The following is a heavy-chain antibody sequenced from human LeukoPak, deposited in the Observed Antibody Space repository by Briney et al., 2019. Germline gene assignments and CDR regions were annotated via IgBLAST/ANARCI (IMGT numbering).Heavy chain of an antibody. CDR3: ARGGSGWNYYYYYMDV. Sequence: SETLSLTCTVSGGSISSYYWNWIRQPAGKGLEWIGRIYTSGSTNYNPSLKSRVTISVDTSKNQFSLKLSSVTAADTAVYYCARGGSGWNYYYYYMDVWGKGTTVTISS. CDR1: GGSISSYY. J-gene: IGHJ6*03. CDR2: IYTSGST. V-gene: IGHV4-4*07. D-gene: IGHD6-19*01.